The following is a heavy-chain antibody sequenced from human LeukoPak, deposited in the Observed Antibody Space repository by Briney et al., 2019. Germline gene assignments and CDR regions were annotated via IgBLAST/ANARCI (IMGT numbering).Heavy chain of an antibody. CDR3: AKSASSWPLYYFDY. CDR2: LNWNGGST. J-gene: IGHJ4*02. D-gene: IGHD6-13*01. CDR1: GFTFDVYG. Sequence: GGSLRLSCAASGFTFDVYGMSWVRQAPGKGLEWVSGLNWNGGSTGYADSVKGRFILSRDNAKNCLYLQMNSLRAEDTALYYCAKSASSWPLYYFDYWGQGTLVTVSS. V-gene: IGHV3-20*04.